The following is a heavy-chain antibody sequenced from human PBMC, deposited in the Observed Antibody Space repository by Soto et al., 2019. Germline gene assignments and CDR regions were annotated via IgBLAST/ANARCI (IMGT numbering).Heavy chain of an antibody. CDR3: ARGFTAVAGMFEGAPYFDY. V-gene: IGHV3-13*01. Sequence: GGSLRLSCAASGFTFSSYDMHWVRQATGKGLEWVSAIGTAGDTYYPGSVKGRFTISRENAKNSLYLQMNSLRAGDTAVYFCARGFTAVAGMFEGAPYFDYWGQGTLVTVSS. D-gene: IGHD6-19*01. J-gene: IGHJ4*02. CDR1: GFTFSSYD. CDR2: IGTAGDT.